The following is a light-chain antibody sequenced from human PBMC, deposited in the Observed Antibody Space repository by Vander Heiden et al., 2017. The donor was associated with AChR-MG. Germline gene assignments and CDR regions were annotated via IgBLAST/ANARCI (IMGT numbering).Light chain of an antibody. V-gene: IGLV1-44*01. CDR2: SNN. Sequence: QSVLTQPPSASGTPGQRVTISCSGSSSHIGSNTVNWYQQLPGTAPKLLIYSNNKRPSGVPDRFSGSKSGTSASLAISGLQSEDEADYYCAAWDDSLNGSWVFGGGTKLTVL. CDR1: SSHIGSNT. CDR3: AAWDDSLNGSWV. J-gene: IGLJ3*02.